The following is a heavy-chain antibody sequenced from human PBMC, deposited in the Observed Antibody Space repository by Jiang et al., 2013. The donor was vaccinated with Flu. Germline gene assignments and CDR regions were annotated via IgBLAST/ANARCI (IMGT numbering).Heavy chain of an antibody. CDR1: GGSINSYY. V-gene: IGHV4-59*01. CDR3: TRDLSFVGLDAFDI. CDR2: IYYSGTT. D-gene: IGHD3-10*01. Sequence: VQLLESGPGLVKPSETLALTCSVSGGSINSYYWSWIRQPPGKEPEWIGCIYYSGTTNYNPSLKSRVTISVDRSQRLLSLKLTSVTAADTAFYYCTRDLSFVGLDAFDIWGQGTSITVSS. J-gene: IGHJ3*02.